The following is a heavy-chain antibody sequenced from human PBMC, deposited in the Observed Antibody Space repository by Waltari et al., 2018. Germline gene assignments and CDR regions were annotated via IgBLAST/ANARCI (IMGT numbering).Heavy chain of an antibody. D-gene: IGHD6-13*01. CDR1: GGSISSHY. CDR2: IYYSGST. Sequence: QVQLQESGPGLVKPSETLSLTCTVSGGSISSHYWSWIRQPPGKGLEWIGYIYYSGSTNHNPSPKCRVTRSVDTSKNQFSLKLSSVTAADTAVYYCARVAYSSSWDWYFDLWGRGTLVTVSS. J-gene: IGHJ2*01. CDR3: ARVAYSSSWDWYFDL. V-gene: IGHV4-59*11.